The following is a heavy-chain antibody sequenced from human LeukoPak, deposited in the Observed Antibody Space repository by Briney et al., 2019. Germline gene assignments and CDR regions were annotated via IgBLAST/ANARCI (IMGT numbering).Heavy chain of an antibody. Sequence: GASVKVSCKASGYTFTGYCMHWVRQAPGQGLEWMGWINPNSGGTNYAQKFQGRVTMTRDTSISTAYMELSRLRSDDTAVYYYAREDHASLAHFWSGYMEDNWCDPGGQGPLVTVSS. CDR1: GYTFTGYC. CDR3: AREDHASLAHFWSGYMEDNWCDP. J-gene: IGHJ5*02. CDR2: INPNSGGT. D-gene: IGHD3-3*02. V-gene: IGHV1-2*02.